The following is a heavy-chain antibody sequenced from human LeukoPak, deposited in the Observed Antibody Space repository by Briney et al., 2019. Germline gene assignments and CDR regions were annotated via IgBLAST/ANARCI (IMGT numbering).Heavy chain of an antibody. CDR1: GFSFSSYS. D-gene: IGHD4-23*01. J-gene: IGHJ3*02. Sequence: GGSLRLSCAASGFSFSSYSMNWVRQAPGKGLEWVSSISSSSNYIYYADSVKGRFTISRDNAKNSLYLQMNSLRAEDTALYYCARHYGGNSGGDAFDIWGQGTMVTVSS. CDR2: ISSSSNYI. V-gene: IGHV3-21*04. CDR3: ARHYGGNSGGDAFDI.